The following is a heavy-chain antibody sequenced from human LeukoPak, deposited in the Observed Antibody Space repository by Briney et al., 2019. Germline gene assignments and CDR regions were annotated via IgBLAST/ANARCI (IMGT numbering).Heavy chain of an antibody. V-gene: IGHV3-23*01. CDR2: ISGSGGST. J-gene: IGHJ4*02. D-gene: IGHD3-10*01. Sequence: GGSLRLSCAASEFTFNNYAMSWVRQAPGKGLEWVSGISGSGGSTYYGDSVKGRFTISRDNSKKTLYLQMNSLRADDTAVYHCAKAPMVRGVIIADYWGQGTLASVYS. CDR1: EFTFNNYA. CDR3: AKAPMVRGVIIADY.